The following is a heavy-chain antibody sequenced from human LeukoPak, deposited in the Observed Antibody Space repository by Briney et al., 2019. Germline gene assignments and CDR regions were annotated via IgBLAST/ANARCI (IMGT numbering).Heavy chain of an antibody. J-gene: IGHJ3*02. CDR3: ARGLHTRSSGRRFDVFEI. Sequence: SETLSLTCTVSGGSISSSSYYWNWIRQSPGNGLEWIGYMYYSGSTNYKPSLKSRVTISVDTSKNQFSLRLTSVTAADTAVYYCARGLHTRSSGRRFDVFEIWGQGTMVTVSS. CDR2: MYYSGST. V-gene: IGHV4-61*01. CDR1: GGSISSSSYY. D-gene: IGHD6-6*01.